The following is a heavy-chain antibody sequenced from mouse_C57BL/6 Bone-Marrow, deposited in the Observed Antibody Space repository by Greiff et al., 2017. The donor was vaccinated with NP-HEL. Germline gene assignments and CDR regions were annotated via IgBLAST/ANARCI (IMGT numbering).Heavy chain of an antibody. V-gene: IGHV5-17*01. Sequence: EVQRVESGGGLVKPGGSLKLSCAASGFTFSDYGMHWVRQAPEKGLEWVAYISSGSSTIYYADTVKGRFTISRDNAKNTLFLQMTSLRSEDTAMYYCARPSHYGSSYGWYFDVWGTGTTVTVSS. CDR3: ARPSHYGSSYGWYFDV. CDR2: ISSGSSTI. CDR1: GFTFSDYG. D-gene: IGHD1-1*01. J-gene: IGHJ1*03.